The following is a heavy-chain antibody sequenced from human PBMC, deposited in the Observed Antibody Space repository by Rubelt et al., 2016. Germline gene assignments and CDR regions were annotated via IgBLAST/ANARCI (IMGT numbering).Heavy chain of an antibody. CDR1: GGSFSGYY. J-gene: IGHJ4*02. CDR3: ARHLRSGSGYYSPFVY. CDR2: INHSGST. Sequence: QVQLQQWGAGLLKPSETLSLTCAVYGGSFSGYYWSWIRQPPGKGLEWIGEINHSGSTYYNPSLKSRVTISVDTSKNQFSLKLSSVMAADTAVYYCARHLRSGSGYYSPFVYWGQGTLVTVSS. D-gene: IGHD3-22*01. V-gene: IGHV4-34*01.